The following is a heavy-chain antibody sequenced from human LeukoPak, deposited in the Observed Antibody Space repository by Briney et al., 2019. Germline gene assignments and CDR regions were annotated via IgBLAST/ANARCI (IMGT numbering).Heavy chain of an antibody. V-gene: IGHV3-33*01. CDR1: GFTFSYYA. CDR2: IWNDGDNK. CDR3: ARDGGGNSPDY. J-gene: IGHJ4*02. D-gene: IGHD4-23*01. Sequence: GGSLRLSCAASGFTFSYYAMHWVRPAPGKGLEWVAVIWNDGDNKYYADSVKGRFTISRDNSKNTLHLQMNSLRAEDTAVYYCARDGGGNSPDYWGQGTLVSVSS.